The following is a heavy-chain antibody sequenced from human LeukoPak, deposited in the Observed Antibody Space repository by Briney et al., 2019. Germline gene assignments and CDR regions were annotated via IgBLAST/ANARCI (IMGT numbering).Heavy chain of an antibody. D-gene: IGHD5-18*01. CDR1: GGSIRGYY. Sequence: PSETLSLTCTVSGGSIRGYYWSWIRQPPGRALEWVGYIFYSGSTNYNPSLKSRVTILVDTSKNRFSLELSSVTAADTAVYYCARHGQTAMVPIDYWGQGTLVTVSS. CDR3: ARHGQTAMVPIDY. V-gene: IGHV4-59*08. CDR2: IFYSGST. J-gene: IGHJ4*02.